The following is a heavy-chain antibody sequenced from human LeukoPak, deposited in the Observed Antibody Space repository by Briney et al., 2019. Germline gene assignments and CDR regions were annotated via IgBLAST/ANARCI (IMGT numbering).Heavy chain of an antibody. D-gene: IGHD2-15*01. J-gene: IGHJ4*02. CDR2: IIPIFGTA. CDR3: ARDHCSGGSCSAHFDY. V-gene: IGHV1-69*05. Sequence: ASVKVSCKASGGTFSSYAISWVRQAPGQGLEWMGGIIPIFGTANYAQKFQGRVTITTDESTSTAYMELSGLRSEDTAVYYCARDHCSGGSCSAHFDYWGQGTLVTVSS. CDR1: GGTFSSYA.